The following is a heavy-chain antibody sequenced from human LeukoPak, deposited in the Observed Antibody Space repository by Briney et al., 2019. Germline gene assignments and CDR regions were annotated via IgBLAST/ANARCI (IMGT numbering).Heavy chain of an antibody. CDR3: ARTREYSSTWFFPPFDP. J-gene: IGHJ5*02. Sequence: ASVKVSCKASGYTFTGYYMHWVRQAPGQGLEWMGWINPNSGGTNYAHNFQGRVTLTRDPSIGTAYMELTGLTSNDTGVYYCARTREYSSTWFFPPFDPWGQGTLVTVSS. V-gene: IGHV1-2*02. D-gene: IGHD6-13*01. CDR2: INPNSGGT. CDR1: GYTFTGYY.